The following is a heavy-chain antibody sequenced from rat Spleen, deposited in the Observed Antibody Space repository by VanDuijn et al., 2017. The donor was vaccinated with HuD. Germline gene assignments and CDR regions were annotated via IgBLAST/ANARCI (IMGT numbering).Heavy chain of an antibody. CDR3: AREGATVDY. CDR1: GHSIASSYR. V-gene: IGHV3-3*01. Sequence: EVQLQESGPGLVKPSQSLSLTCSVTGHSIASSYRWNWIRKFPGNRLEWMGYINSAGSTIYNPSLKSRISITRDSSKNQFFLHLNSVTTEDTATYYCAREGATVDYWGQGVMVTVSS. D-gene: IGHD1-8*01. J-gene: IGHJ2*01. CDR2: INSAGST.